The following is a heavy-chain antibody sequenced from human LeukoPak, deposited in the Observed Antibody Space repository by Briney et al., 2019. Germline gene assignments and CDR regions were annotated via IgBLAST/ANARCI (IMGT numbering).Heavy chain of an antibody. CDR2: INPNSGGT. J-gene: IGHJ6*02. CDR1: GYTFTVYY. Sequence: ASVKVSCKASGYTFTVYYMHWVRQAPGQGREWMGWINPNSGGTNYAQKFQGRVTITRATAISTAYMELSRLRSDDTAVYYCAGLLEYCSGGSCPNYYYYGMDVGGQGTTVTVS. D-gene: IGHD2-15*01. V-gene: IGHV1-2*02. CDR3: AGLLEYCSGGSCPNYYYYGMDV.